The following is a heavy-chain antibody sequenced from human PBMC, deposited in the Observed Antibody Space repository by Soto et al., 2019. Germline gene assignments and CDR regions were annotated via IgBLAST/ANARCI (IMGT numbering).Heavy chain of an antibody. CDR2: ISSSSSYI. Sequence: EVQLVESGGGLVKPGGSLRLSCAASGFTFSSYSMNWVRQAPGKGLEWVSSISSSSSYIYYGDSVKGRFTISRDNAKNSLYLQMNSLRAEDTAVYYCARAKGYCSSTSCYGSWFDPWGQGTLVTVSS. J-gene: IGHJ5*02. CDR1: GFTFSSYS. CDR3: ARAKGYCSSTSCYGSWFDP. V-gene: IGHV3-21*01. D-gene: IGHD2-2*01.